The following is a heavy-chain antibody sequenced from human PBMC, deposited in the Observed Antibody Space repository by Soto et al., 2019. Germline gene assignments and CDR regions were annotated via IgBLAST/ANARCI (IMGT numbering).Heavy chain of an antibody. CDR3: VQKGGGDRILDY. J-gene: IGHJ4*02. V-gene: IGHV2-5*02. Sequence: QITLKESGPALVKPTQTLTLTCTFSGFSLSTSGVGVGWIRQPPGEALEWLALIYWDDYKHFSPSLESRLTITKDTSKNPVVLKMTNMDPVDTATDSCVQKGGGDRILDYWGQGTLVTVSS. CDR2: IYWDDYK. CDR1: GFSLSTSGVG. D-gene: IGHD3-16*01.